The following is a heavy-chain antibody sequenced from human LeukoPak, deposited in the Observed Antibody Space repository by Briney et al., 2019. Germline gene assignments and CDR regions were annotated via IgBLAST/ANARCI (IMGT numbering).Heavy chain of an antibody. CDR3: ARFLGGSYGMDV. CDR1: GYTFTSYG. Sequence: ASVKVSCKASGYTFTSYGVSWVRQAPGQRLEWMGWINAGNGNTKFSQKFQGRVTITRDTSASTAYMELSSLRSEDTAVYSCARFLGGSYGMDVWGQGTTVTVSS. D-gene: IGHD1-26*01. J-gene: IGHJ6*02. CDR2: INAGNGNT. V-gene: IGHV1-3*01.